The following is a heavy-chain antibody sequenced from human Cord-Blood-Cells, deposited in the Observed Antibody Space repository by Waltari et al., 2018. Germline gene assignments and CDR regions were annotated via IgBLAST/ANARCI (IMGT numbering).Heavy chain of an antibody. V-gene: IGHV3-72*01. J-gene: IGHJ4*02. CDR2: TRTKANSYTT. CDR1: GFTFSAHS. CDR3: ARVRVGATDY. D-gene: IGHD1-26*01. Sequence: EVQLLEYGGGMVKPGGPLRLPCDASGFTFSAHSMDWVRQAPGKGLEWVGRTRTKANSYTTEYASSVKGRFTISRDDSKNSLYMQMNSLKTEDTAVYYCARVRVGATDYWGQGTLVIVSS.